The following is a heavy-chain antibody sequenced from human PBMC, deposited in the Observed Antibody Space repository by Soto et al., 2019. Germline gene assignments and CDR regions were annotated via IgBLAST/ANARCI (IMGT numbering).Heavy chain of an antibody. CDR2: ISWNSGSI. CDR3: AKRRDYYGSGSYSSDAFDI. J-gene: IGHJ3*02. D-gene: IGHD3-10*01. CDR1: GFTFDDYA. Sequence: VQLVESGGGLVQPGRSLRLSCAASGFTFDDYAMHWVRQAPGKGLEWVSGISWNSGSIGYADSVKGRFTISRDNAKNSLYLQMNSLSPEDTALYYCAKRRDYYGSGSYSSDAFDIWGQGTMVTVSS. V-gene: IGHV3-9*01.